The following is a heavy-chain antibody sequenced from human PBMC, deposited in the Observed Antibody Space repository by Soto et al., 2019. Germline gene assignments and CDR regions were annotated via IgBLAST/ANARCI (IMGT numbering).Heavy chain of an antibody. CDR2: ISGSGGHS. V-gene: IGHV3-23*01. CDR3: AKDCRRLAVAGSAFDS. D-gene: IGHD6-19*01. CDR1: GFTFNEND. J-gene: IGHJ4*02. Sequence: PGGSLRLSCAASGFTFNENDMAWVRQAPGKGLEWVSSISGSGGHSSYADSVRGRFTVSRDNVNSILSLDMSDLSAEDTAVYYCAKDCRRLAVAGSAFDSWGQGTLVTVSS.